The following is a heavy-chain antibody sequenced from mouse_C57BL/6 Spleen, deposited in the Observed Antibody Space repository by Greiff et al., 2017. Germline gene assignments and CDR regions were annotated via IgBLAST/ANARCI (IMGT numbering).Heavy chain of an antibody. Sequence: DVMLVESGGGLVKPGGSLKLSCAASGFTFSSYTMSWVRQTPEKRLEWVATISGGGGNTYYPDSVKGRFTISRDNAKNTLYLQMSSLRSEDTALYYCARQLSHYFDYWGQGTTLTVSS. CDR1: GFTFSSYT. D-gene: IGHD3-2*02. J-gene: IGHJ2*01. CDR2: ISGGGGNT. V-gene: IGHV5-9*01. CDR3: ARQLSHYFDY.